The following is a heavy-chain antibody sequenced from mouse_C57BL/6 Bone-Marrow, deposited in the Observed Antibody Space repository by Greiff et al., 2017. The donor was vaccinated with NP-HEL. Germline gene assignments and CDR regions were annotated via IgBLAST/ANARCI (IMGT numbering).Heavy chain of an antibody. J-gene: IGHJ3*01. CDR2: INPGSGGT. CDR3: ARCHDYDGAWFAY. V-gene: IGHV1-54*01. CDR1: GYAFTNYL. D-gene: IGHD2-4*01. Sequence: QVQLQQSGAELVRPGTSVKVSCKASGYAFTNYLIEWVKQRPGQGLEWIGVINPGSGGTNYNEKFKGKATLTADKSSSTAYMQLSSLTSEDSAVYFCARCHDYDGAWFAYWGQGTLVTVSA.